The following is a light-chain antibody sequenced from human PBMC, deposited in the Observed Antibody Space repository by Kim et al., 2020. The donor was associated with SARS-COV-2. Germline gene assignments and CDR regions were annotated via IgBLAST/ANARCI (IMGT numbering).Light chain of an antibody. CDR3: QKYNSAPWT. CDR2: AAS. V-gene: IGKV1-27*01. CDR1: QDIANS. J-gene: IGKJ1*01. Sequence: SSFGHSLTTTCRASQDIANSLAWYQQKPGKVPQVLFYAASTLQSGVPSRFSGSGSGTEFTLTIGSLQTEDVATYYCQKYNSAPWTFGPGTKVDIK.